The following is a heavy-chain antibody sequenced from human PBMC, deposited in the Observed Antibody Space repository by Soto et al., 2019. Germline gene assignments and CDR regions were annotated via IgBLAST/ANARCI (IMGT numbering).Heavy chain of an antibody. CDR2: ISGYNGNT. CDR1: GYTFTSYG. J-gene: IGHJ4*02. D-gene: IGHD6-19*01. Sequence: QGKLVQSGAEVKRPGASVKVSCKASGYTFTSYGITWVRQVPGQGLEGMGWISGYNGNTNYAQKLQGRVTMTTDTSTSTAYKELRSLRSDDTAVYYCARGRGIAVASDYWGQGTLVTVSS. CDR3: ARGRGIAVASDY. V-gene: IGHV1-18*04.